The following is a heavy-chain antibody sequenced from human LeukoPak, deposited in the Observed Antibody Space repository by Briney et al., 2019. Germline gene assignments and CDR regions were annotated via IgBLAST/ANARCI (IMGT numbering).Heavy chain of an antibody. CDR3: ARVLYTRGYYYGSGGHTFDY. V-gene: IGHV1-2*06. CDR2: INPNSGGT. D-gene: IGHD3-10*01. CDR1: GYTFTGYY. Sequence: GASVKVSCKASGYTFTGYYMHWVRQAPGQGLEWMGRINPNSGGTNYAQKFQGRVTMTRDTSISTAYMELSRLRSDDTAVYYCARVLYTRGYYYGSGGHTFDYWGQGTLVTVSS. J-gene: IGHJ4*02.